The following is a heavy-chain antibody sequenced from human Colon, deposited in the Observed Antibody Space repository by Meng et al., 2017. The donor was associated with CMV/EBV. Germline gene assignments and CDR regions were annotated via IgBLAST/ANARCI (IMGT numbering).Heavy chain of an antibody. V-gene: IGHV1-2*06. D-gene: IGHD1-26*01. J-gene: IGHJ4*02. Sequence: KASGYTFTGYYIHWVRQAPGQGLEWVGRIHPNTGAANYGQKFQGRVTMTSDTSMSTVYMEVNRLTSDDTAVYYCARNGYYGSYISDYWGQGTLVTVSS. CDR1: GYTFTGYY. CDR2: IHPNTGAA. CDR3: ARNGYYGSYISDY.